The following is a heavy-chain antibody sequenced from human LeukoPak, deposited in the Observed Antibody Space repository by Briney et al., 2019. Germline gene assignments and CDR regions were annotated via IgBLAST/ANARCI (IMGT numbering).Heavy chain of an antibody. CDR2: IYTSGST. J-gene: IGHJ6*03. CDR3: ARAEGYGDYYYMDV. D-gene: IGHD4-17*01. Sequence: PSETLSLTCTVSGGSISSYYWSWIRQPAGKGREWIGRIYTSGSTNYHPSLKSRVTMAVDTSKNQFSLKLSSVTAADTAVYYCARAEGYGDYYYMDVWGKGTTVTVSS. V-gene: IGHV4-4*07. CDR1: GGSISSYY.